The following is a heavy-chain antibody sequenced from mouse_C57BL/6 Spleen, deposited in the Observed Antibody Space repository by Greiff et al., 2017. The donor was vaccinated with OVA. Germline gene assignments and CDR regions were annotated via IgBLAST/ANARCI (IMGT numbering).Heavy chain of an antibody. D-gene: IGHD2-12*01. CDR1: GYTFTSYW. CDR2: INPSSGYT. Sequence: QVQLQQSGAELAKPGASVKLSCKASGYTFTSYWMHWVKQRPGQGLEWIGYINPSSGYTKYNQKFKDKATLTADKYSSAAYMQLSSLTYEDSAVYYCARYDGRAYYFDYWGQGTTLTVSS. V-gene: IGHV1-7*01. CDR3: ARYDGRAYYFDY. J-gene: IGHJ2*01.